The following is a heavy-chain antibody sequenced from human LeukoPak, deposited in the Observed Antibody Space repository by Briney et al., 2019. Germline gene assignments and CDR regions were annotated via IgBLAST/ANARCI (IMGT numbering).Heavy chain of an antibody. J-gene: IGHJ4*02. CDR2: IYSSGTD. Sequence: ASETLSLTCTVSGVSISGYFWTWLRQPDGKEIEWVGRIYSSGTDYYNPSLESRVTISLETFKNQFSLKVTSVTAADTAVYYCARGAEKTRISGYYSFDRWGRGLLVTVSS. V-gene: IGHV4-4*07. CDR3: ARGAEKTRISGYYSFDR. D-gene: IGHD5-12*01. CDR1: GVSISGYF.